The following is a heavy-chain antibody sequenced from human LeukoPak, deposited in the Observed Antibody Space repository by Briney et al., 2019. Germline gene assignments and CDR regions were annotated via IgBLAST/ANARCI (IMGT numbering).Heavy chain of an antibody. Sequence: SETLSLTCTVSGGSISSGGYYWTWIRQRPGKGLEWIGYIYFSGNTNYNPSLKSRVTISADTSKNQFSLKLSSVTAADTAVYYCASSGEDFWRGYWHLDFWGRGTLVTVSS. V-gene: IGHV4-61*08. CDR1: GGSISSGGYY. CDR3: ASSGEDFWRGYWHLDF. D-gene: IGHD3-3*01. CDR2: IYFSGNT. J-gene: IGHJ2*01.